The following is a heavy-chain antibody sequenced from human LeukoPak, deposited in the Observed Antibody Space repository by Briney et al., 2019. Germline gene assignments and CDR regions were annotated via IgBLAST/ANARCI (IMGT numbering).Heavy chain of an antibody. CDR3: ASSRTSDYYDSSGPCGY. Sequence: GGSLRLSCAASGFTFSGYAMHWVRQAPGKGLEWVAVISYDGSNKYYADSVKGRFTISRDNSKNTLYLQMNSLRAEDTAVYYCASSRTSDYYDSSGPCGYWGQGTLVTVSS. CDR1: GFTFSGYA. D-gene: IGHD3-22*01. V-gene: IGHV3-30-3*01. CDR2: ISYDGSNK. J-gene: IGHJ4*02.